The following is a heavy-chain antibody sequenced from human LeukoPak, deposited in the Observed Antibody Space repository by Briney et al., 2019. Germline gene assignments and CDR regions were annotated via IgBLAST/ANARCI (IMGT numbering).Heavy chain of an antibody. CDR3: ARRAAYGSGSYFDF. Sequence: SETLSLTCAVSGGSISSGTYYWAWIRQPPGKGLEWIETIPYSGSTYYNPSLKSRVTISVDKSKNQFSLRLSSVTAADTAVYYCARRAAYGSGSYFDFWGQGTLVTVSS. V-gene: IGHV4-39*01. CDR2: IPYSGST. CDR1: GGSISSGTYY. J-gene: IGHJ4*02. D-gene: IGHD3-10*01.